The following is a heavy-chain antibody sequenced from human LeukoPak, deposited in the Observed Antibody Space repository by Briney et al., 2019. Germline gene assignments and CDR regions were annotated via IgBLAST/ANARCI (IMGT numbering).Heavy chain of an antibody. V-gene: IGHV3-9*01. D-gene: IGHD3-10*01. CDR2: ISWNSGSI. CDR3: AKDKDYYGSGSYSFDY. Sequence: PGGSLRLSCAASGFTFDDYAMHWVRQAPGKGLEWVPGISWNSGSIGYADSVKGRFTISRDNAKNSLYLQMNSLRAEDTALYYCAKDKDYYGSGSYSFDYWGQGTLVTVSS. CDR1: GFTFDDYA. J-gene: IGHJ4*02.